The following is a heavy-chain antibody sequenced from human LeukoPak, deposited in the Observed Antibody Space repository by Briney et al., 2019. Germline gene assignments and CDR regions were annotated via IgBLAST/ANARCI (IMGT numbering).Heavy chain of an antibody. CDR3: ARMGMAARAYYFDY. D-gene: IGHD6-13*01. CDR1: GGSVSSGSYY. V-gene: IGHV4-61*01. CDR2: IYYSGST. J-gene: IGHJ4*02. Sequence: SETLSDTCTVSGGSVSSGSYYWSWIRQPPGKGLEWIGYIYYSGSTNYNPSLKSRVTISVDTSKNKFSLKLSSVTAADTAVYYCARMGMAARAYYFDYWGQGTLVTVSS.